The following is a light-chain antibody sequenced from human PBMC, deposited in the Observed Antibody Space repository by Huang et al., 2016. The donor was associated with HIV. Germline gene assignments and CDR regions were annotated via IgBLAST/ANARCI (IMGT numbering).Light chain of an antibody. CDR2: DAS. CDR1: QSVSNY. J-gene: IGKJ2*01. V-gene: IGKV3-11*01. Sequence: EIVLTQSTATMSLSPGERATLSCRASQSVSNYLAWYQQKPGQSPRLLIYDASKRATDIPARFSGSGSGTDFTLTISSLDPEYFGFYYCQQRSNWPPFTFGQGTKLEI. CDR3: QQRSNWPPFT.